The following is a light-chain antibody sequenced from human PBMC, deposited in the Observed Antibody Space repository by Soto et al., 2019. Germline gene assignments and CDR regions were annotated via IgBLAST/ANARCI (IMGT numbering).Light chain of an antibody. V-gene: IGKV1-5*01. CDR1: QTTNTW. Sequence: DIQMTQFPSTLSASVGDRVTITCRASQTTNTWLAWYQQKPGTAPKLLIYDASSLEVGVPSRFSASGSGTEFTLTISSLPPDDLATYYCQQYISYPYTFGQGTKVEIK. CDR3: QQYISYPYT. J-gene: IGKJ2*01. CDR2: DAS.